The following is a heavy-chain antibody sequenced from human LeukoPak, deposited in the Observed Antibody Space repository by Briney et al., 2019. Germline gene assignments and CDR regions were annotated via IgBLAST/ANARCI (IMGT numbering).Heavy chain of an antibody. CDR1: GFTFSSYS. Sequence: GGSLGLSCAASGFTFSSYSMNWVRQAPGKGLEWVSYISSSSSTIYYADSVKGRFTISRDNAKNSLYLQMNSLRDEDTAVYYCARDRTTVTTIEYGMDVWGQGTTVTVSS. CDR2: ISSSSSTI. CDR3: ARDRTTVTTIEYGMDV. D-gene: IGHD4-17*01. V-gene: IGHV3-48*02. J-gene: IGHJ6*02.